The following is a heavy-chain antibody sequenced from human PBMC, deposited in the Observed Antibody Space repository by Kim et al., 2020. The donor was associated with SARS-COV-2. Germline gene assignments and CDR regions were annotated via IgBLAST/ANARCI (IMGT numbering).Heavy chain of an antibody. CDR2: SGNT. CDR3: ARMYDYAPY. D-gene: IGHD2-2*01. J-gene: IGHJ4*02. V-gene: IGHV4-59*01. Sequence: SGNTTYNPSLKSRVTMSLDTSRNQFSLKLRSVTAADTAVYYCARMYDYAPYWGQGALVTVSS.